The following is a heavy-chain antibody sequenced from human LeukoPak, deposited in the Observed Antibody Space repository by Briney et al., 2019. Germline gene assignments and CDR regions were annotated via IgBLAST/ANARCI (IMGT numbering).Heavy chain of an antibody. CDR3: ARDRYYDSSGYPLDY. CDR1: GFTFSSYG. Sequence: GSLRLSCAASGFTFSSYGMSWVRQAPGKGLEWVSAISGSGGSTYYADSVKGRFTISRDNAKNTLYLQMNSLRAEDTAVYYCARDRYYDSSGYPLDYWGQGTLVTVSS. D-gene: IGHD3-22*01. CDR2: ISGSGGST. V-gene: IGHV3-23*01. J-gene: IGHJ4*02.